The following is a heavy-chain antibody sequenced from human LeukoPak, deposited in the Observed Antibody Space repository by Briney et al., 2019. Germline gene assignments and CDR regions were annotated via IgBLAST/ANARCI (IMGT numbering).Heavy chain of an antibody. CDR1: GFTVSSNY. CDR2: IYSGGST. V-gene: IGHV3-66*01. D-gene: IGHD3-3*01. Sequence: GGSLRLSCAASGFTVSSNYMSWVRQAPGKGLEWVSVIYSGGSTYYADSVKGRFTISRDNSKNTLYLQMNSLRAEDTAVYYCAREMYYDFWSGYYKEDAFDIWGQGTMVTVSS. CDR3: AREMYYDFWSGYYKEDAFDI. J-gene: IGHJ3*02.